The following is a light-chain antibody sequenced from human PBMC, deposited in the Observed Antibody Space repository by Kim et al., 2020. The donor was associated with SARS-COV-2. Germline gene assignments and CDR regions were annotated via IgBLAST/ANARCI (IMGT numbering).Light chain of an antibody. CDR2: AAS. Sequence: ASVGDRVTITRRASQGIRNYLAWYQQKPGKVPKLLVYAASTLQSGVPSRFSGSGYGTDLTLTISSLQPEDVANYYCHNYISAPFTFGPGTKVDIK. J-gene: IGKJ3*01. CDR1: QGIRNY. CDR3: HNYISAPFT. V-gene: IGKV1-27*01.